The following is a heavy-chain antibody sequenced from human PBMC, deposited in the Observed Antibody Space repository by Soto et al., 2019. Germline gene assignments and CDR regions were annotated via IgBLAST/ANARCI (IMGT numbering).Heavy chain of an antibody. V-gene: IGHV1-18*01. J-gene: IGHJ1*01. CDR1: GYTFSSYG. Sequence: ASVKVSCKASGYTFSSYGFSWVRQAPGQGLEWMGWISAYNGNTNYAQKLQGRVTMTTDTSTSTAYMELRSLRSDDTAVYYCARDDYGDYVAYFQHWGQGTLVNVSS. CDR2: ISAYNGNT. D-gene: IGHD4-17*01. CDR3: ARDDYGDYVAYFQH.